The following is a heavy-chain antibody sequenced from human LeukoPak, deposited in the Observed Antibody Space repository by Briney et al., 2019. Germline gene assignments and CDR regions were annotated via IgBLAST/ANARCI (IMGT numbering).Heavy chain of an antibody. V-gene: IGHV3-23*01. CDR3: AKTFDYFYYYYGMDV. J-gene: IGHJ6*02. D-gene: IGHD3-16*01. CDR1: GFTFSSCA. Sequence: SGGSLRLSCAASGFTFSSCAMSWVRQAPGKGLEWVSAISGSGGSTYYADSVKGRFTISRDNSKNTLYLQMNSLRAEDTAVYYCAKTFDYFYYYYGMDVWGQETTVTVSS. CDR2: ISGSGGST.